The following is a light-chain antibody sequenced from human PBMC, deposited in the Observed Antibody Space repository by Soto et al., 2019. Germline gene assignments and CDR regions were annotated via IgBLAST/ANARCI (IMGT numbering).Light chain of an antibody. CDR1: QSVSGN. V-gene: IGKV3-15*01. CDR2: AAS. CDR3: QQYKNWPPIT. Sequence: EIVLTRSPATLSLSPGERATLSCRASQSVSGNLAWYQQKPGQAPRLLIYAASTRATGIPARFSGSGSGTEFTLTISSLQSEDFAVYYCQQYKNWPPITFGQGTRLEIK. J-gene: IGKJ5*01.